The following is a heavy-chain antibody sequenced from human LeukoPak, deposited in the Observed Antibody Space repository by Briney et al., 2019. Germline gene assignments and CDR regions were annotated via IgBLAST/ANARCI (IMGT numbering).Heavy chain of an antibody. CDR1: GGTFSSYA. J-gene: IGHJ5*02. CDR3: ARDEEKGTLNWFDP. D-gene: IGHD3-10*01. Sequence: ASVEVSCKASGGTFSSYAISWVRQAPGQGLEWMGGIIPIFGTANYAQKFQGRVTITADESTSTAYMELSSLRSEDTAVYYCARDEEKGTLNWFDPWGQGTLVTVSS. CDR2: IIPIFGTA. V-gene: IGHV1-69*13.